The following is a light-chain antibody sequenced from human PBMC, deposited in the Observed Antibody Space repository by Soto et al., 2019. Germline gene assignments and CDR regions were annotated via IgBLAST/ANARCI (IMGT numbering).Light chain of an antibody. CDR3: QHYRTS. Sequence: EIVLTQSPGTLSLSPGERATLSCRASQGVSSSYLAWYQQKPGQPPRLLIYGASSMATGIPDRFSGSGSGKDFTLTITRLEPEDFAVYYCQHYRTSFGGGTKVEIK. CDR1: QGVSSSY. CDR2: GAS. J-gene: IGKJ4*01. V-gene: IGKV3-20*01.